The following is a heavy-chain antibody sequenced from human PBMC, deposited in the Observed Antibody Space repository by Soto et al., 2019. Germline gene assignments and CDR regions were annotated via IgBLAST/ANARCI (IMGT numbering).Heavy chain of an antibody. V-gene: IGHV4-61*01. Sequence: SETLSLTCTVSGGSVSSYSYYWSWIRQPPGKGLEWIGYIYYSGSTNYNPSLKSRVTISVDTSKNQFSLKLSSVTAADTAVYYCAGRDGYIDYWGQGTLVTVSS. D-gene: IGHD2-21*01. CDR2: IYYSGST. J-gene: IGHJ4*02. CDR1: GGSVSSYSYY. CDR3: AGRDGYIDY.